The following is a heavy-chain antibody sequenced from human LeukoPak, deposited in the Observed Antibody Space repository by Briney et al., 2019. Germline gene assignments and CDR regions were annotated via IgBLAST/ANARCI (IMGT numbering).Heavy chain of an antibody. D-gene: IGHD3-3*01. CDR3: ARAGKPDYDFSYYYYMDV. V-gene: IGHV1-46*01. CDR2: INPSGGST. CDR1: GYTFTSYY. J-gene: IGHJ6*03. Sequence: ASVKVSCKASGYTFTSYYMHWVRQAPGQGLEWMGIINPSGGSTSYAQKFQGRVTMTRDTSTSTVYMELSSLRSEDTAVYYCARAGKPDYDFSYYYYMDVWGKGTTVTVSS.